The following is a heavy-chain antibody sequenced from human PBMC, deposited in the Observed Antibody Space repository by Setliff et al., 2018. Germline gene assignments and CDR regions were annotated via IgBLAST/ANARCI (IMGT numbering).Heavy chain of an antibody. CDR3: ARDLKFFGVGPLHIDY. V-gene: IGHV3-30*04. D-gene: IGHD3-3*01. J-gene: IGHJ4*02. CDR2: ISYDGSNK. Sequence: SLRLSCAASGFTFSSYAMHWVRQAPGKGLEWVAVISYDGSNKYYADSVKGRFTISRDNSKNTLYLQMNSLRAEDTAVYYCARDLKFFGVGPLHIDYWGQGTLVTVS. CDR1: GFTFSSYA.